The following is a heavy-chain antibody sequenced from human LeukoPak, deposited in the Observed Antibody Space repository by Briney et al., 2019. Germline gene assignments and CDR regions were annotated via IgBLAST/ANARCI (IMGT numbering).Heavy chain of an antibody. CDR3: ARGGAAAY. J-gene: IGHJ4*02. D-gene: IGHD6-13*01. Sequence: PSETLSLTCAVYGGSFSGYYWSWIRQPPGKGLEWIGEINHSGSTNYNPSLKSRVTISVDTSKNQFSLKLSSVTAAGTAVYYCARGGAAAYWGQGTLVTVSS. V-gene: IGHV4-34*01. CDR1: GGSFSGYY. CDR2: INHSGST.